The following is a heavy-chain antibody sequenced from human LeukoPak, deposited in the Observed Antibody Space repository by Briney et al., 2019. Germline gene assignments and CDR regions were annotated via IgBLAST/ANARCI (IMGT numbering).Heavy chain of an antibody. CDR3: AKDDSSGPFDY. CDR1: GFTFSSYE. D-gene: IGHD3-22*01. CDR2: ISSSGSTI. Sequence: PGGSLRLSCAASGFTFSSYEMNWVRQAPGKGLEWVSYISSSGSTIYYADSVKGRFTISRDNAKNSLYLQMNSLRAEDTAVYYCAKDDSSGPFDYWGQGTLVTVSS. V-gene: IGHV3-48*03. J-gene: IGHJ4*02.